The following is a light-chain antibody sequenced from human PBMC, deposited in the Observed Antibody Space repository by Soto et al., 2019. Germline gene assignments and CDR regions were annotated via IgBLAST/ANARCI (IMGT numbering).Light chain of an antibody. CDR1: QSVSSY. Sequence: EVVLTQSPATLSLSPGERATLSCRASQSVSSYLAWYQQKPGQAPRLLISDASNRATGIPARFSGSGSGTEFTLTISSLQSEDFAVYYCQQYNNWPVTFGQGTKVDIK. CDR2: DAS. V-gene: IGKV3-11*01. CDR3: QQYNNWPVT. J-gene: IGKJ1*01.